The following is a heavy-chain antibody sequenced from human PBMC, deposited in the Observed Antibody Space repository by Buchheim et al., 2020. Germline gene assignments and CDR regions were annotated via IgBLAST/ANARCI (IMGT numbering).Heavy chain of an antibody. CDR1: GFTFSYYW. CDR2: IHGDGMST. D-gene: IGHD3-10*01. Sequence: EVQLVESEGGLVQPGGSLRLSCVASGFTFSYYWMHWVRQAPGKGLVWVSHIHGDGMSTTYADSVKGRFTISRDNAKNTLYLQMNSLRVEDTAVYYCARGGSGTAFDYWGQGAL. J-gene: IGHJ4*02. CDR3: ARGGSGTAFDY. V-gene: IGHV3-74*01.